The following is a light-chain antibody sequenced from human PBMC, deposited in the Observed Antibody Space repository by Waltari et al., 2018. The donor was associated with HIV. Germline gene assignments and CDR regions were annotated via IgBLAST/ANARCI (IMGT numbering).Light chain of an antibody. CDR1: QSVSSN. CDR3: QQYSDWPPYT. CDR2: GAS. Sequence: EIVMTQSPATLSVSPGDRATLSCRASQSVSSNLAWYQQQRGQAPRLLIYGASTRATGIPARFSGSGSGTEFTLTISSLQSEDFAVYFCQQYSDWPPYTFSQGTKLEVK. J-gene: IGKJ2*01. V-gene: IGKV3-15*01.